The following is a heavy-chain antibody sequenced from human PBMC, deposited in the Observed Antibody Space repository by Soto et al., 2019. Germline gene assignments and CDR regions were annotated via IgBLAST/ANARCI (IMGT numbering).Heavy chain of an antibody. D-gene: IGHD2-2*01. J-gene: IGHJ6*02. CDR3: TRGGASRDV. Sequence: EVQLVESGGGLVKPGGSLRLSCAVSGFTFSSYTMNWVRQAPGKGLEWVSCISSSSTYIYYADSLKGRFTISRDDAKNSLYLQMNSLRVEDTAVYYCTRGGASRDVWGQGTTVTVSS. V-gene: IGHV3-21*01. CDR2: ISSSSTYI. CDR1: GFTFSSYT.